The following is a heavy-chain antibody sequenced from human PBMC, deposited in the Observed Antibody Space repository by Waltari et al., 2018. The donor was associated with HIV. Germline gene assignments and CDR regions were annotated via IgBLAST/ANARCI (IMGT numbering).Heavy chain of an antibody. D-gene: IGHD3-22*01. Sequence: EVQLVESGGDLVQPGGSLRLSCAASGFTFRSYGMNWVRQAPVKGLEWVSYISRSSSTIYYADSVKGRFTISRDNAKNSLYLQMNSLRAEDTAVYYCARETYYHDSSEPYFDYWGQGTLVTVSS. V-gene: IGHV3-48*01. CDR3: ARETYYHDSSEPYFDY. CDR2: ISRSSSTI. CDR1: GFTFRSYG. J-gene: IGHJ4*02.